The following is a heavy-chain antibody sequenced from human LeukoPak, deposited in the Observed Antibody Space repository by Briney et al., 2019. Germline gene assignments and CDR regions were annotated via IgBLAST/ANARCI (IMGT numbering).Heavy chain of an antibody. D-gene: IGHD3-22*01. CDR3: ARDRSITMIVVVIEDAFDI. V-gene: IGHV4-59*12. Sequence: SETLSLTCTVSGGSISSYYWSWIRQPPGKGPEWIGYISYSGSTNYNPSLKSRVTISVDTSKSQFSLKLSSVTAADTAVYYCARDRSITMIVVVIEDAFDIWGQGTMVTVSS. CDR2: ISYSGST. J-gene: IGHJ3*02. CDR1: GGSISSYY.